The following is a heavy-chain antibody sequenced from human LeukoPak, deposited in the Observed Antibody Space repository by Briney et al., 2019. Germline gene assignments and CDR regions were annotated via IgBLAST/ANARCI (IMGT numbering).Heavy chain of an antibody. CDR1: GGTVSSYA. J-gene: IGHJ3*02. Sequence: SVKVSCKASGGTVSSYAISWGRQAPGQGLEWMGGIIPIFGTANYAQKFQGRVTITADESTSTAYMELSSLRSEDTAVYYCARDPGGYCSSTSCLSGDALDIWGQGTMVTVSS. D-gene: IGHD2-2*01. V-gene: IGHV1-69*01. CDR3: ARDPGGYCSSTSCLSGDALDI. CDR2: IIPIFGTA.